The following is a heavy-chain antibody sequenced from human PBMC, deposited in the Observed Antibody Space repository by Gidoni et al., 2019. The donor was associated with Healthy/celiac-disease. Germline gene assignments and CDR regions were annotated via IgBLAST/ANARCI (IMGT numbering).Heavy chain of an antibody. Sequence: EVQLVQSEAEVKKPGESLKISCKGSGYSFTSYWIGWVRQMPGKGLEWMGLIYPGDSDTRYSPSFQGQVTISADKSISTAYLQWSSLKASDTAMYYCARQEQTYCSSTSCYNGVTGWFDPWGQGTLVTVSS. D-gene: IGHD2-2*02. J-gene: IGHJ5*02. CDR1: GYSFTSYW. CDR3: ARQEQTYCSSTSCYNGVTGWFDP. V-gene: IGHV5-51*01. CDR2: IYPGDSDT.